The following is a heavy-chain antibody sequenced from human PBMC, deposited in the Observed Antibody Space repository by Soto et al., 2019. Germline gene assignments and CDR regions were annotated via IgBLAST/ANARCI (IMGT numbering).Heavy chain of an antibody. Sequence: QVQLVQSGAEVKKPGSSVKVSCKASGGTFSSYAISWVRQAPGQGLEWMGGIIPIFGTANYAQKFQGRVTITADESRSTAYRGGSRLGAGDTAVYFWARGGGGGYYYDSSGYYLVDAFDIWGQGTMVTVSS. V-gene: IGHV1-69*01. CDR3: ARGGGGGYYYDSSGYYLVDAFDI. J-gene: IGHJ3*02. CDR1: GGTFSSYA. CDR2: IIPIFGTA. D-gene: IGHD3-22*01.